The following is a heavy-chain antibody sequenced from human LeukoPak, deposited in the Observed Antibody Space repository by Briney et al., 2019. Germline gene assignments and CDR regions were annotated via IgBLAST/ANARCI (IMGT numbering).Heavy chain of an antibody. Sequence: GGSLRLSCAASGFTFSSYSMNWVRQAPGKGLEWVSYISTSSTIYYADSVKGRFTISRDNAKNSLYLQMNSLRAEDTAVYYCARGDYYDSKPFDYWGQGTLATVSS. CDR1: GFTFSSYS. CDR3: ARGDYYDSKPFDY. J-gene: IGHJ4*02. CDR2: ISTSSTI. V-gene: IGHV3-48*01. D-gene: IGHD3-22*01.